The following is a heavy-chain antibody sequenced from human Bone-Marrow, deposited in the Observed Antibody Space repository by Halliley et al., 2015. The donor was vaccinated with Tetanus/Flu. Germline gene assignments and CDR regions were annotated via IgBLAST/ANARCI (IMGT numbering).Heavy chain of an antibody. CDR3: ASLDTAMSGFDY. Sequence: LGGGGVISYDGGEKYFAGSGRGRFTVSRGNSKNTLYLQMNSLRAEDTAVYYCASLDTAMSGFDYWGQESLVAVSS. J-gene: IGHJ4*02. V-gene: IGHV3-30-3*01. D-gene: IGHD5-18*01. CDR2: ISYDGGEK.